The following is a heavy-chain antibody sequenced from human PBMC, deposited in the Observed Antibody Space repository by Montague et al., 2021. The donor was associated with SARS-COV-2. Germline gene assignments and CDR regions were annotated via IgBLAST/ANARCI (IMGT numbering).Heavy chain of an antibody. CDR1: GGSISSGNYY. V-gene: IGHV4-39*01. CDR3: ARETSTSGWFQQFDY. D-gene: IGHD6-19*01. J-gene: IGHJ4*02. CDR2: IYYSGTT. Sequence: SETLSLTCTVSGGSISSGNYYWGWIRQPPGKGLEWIGSIYYSGTTYYNPSLQSRVTISVDTSKKQFSLKLSSVTAADTAVYYCARETSTSGWFQQFDYWGQGTLVTVSS.